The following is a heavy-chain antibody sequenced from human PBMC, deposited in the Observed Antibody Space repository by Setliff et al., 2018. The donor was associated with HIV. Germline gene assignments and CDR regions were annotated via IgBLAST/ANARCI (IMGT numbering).Heavy chain of an antibody. CDR3: AAGIAVAGTDYYYYGMDV. Sequence: ETLSLTCTVSGASSSSHYWSWIRQPPGKAPEWIGYVYNSGTTKYNPSLKSRVTISVDTSKNQFSLKLSSVTAADTAVYYCAAGIAVAGTDYYYYGMDVWGQGTTVTVSS. CDR2: VYNSGTT. D-gene: IGHD6-19*01. CDR1: GASSSSHY. V-gene: IGHV4-59*08. J-gene: IGHJ6*02.